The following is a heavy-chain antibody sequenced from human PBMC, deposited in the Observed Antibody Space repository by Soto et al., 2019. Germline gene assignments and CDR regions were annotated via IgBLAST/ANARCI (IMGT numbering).Heavy chain of an antibody. CDR2: INPSGGST. J-gene: IGHJ6*02. CDR1: GYTFTSYY. D-gene: IGHD5-12*01. V-gene: IGHV1-46*03. Sequence: GASVKVSCKASGYTFTSYYMHWVRQAPGQGLEWMGIINPSGGSTSYAQKFQGRVTMTRDTSTSTVYMELSSLRSEDTAVYYCARDKVEMATIHYGMDVWGQGTTVTFSS. CDR3: ARDKVEMATIHYGMDV.